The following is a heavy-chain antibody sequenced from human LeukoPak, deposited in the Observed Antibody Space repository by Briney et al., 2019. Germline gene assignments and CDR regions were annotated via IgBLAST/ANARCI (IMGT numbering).Heavy chain of an antibody. D-gene: IGHD1-26*01. Sequence: SETLSLTCGVSGGSISSTNWWSWVRQPPGQGLEWIGEISLSGGTNYNPSPKSRVTMSLDRSKNHLSLTLTSVTAADTAVYYCSRESGAFSPFGYWGQGTLVTVSS. CDR2: ISLSGGT. CDR3: SRESGAFSPFGY. CDR1: GGSISSTNW. J-gene: IGHJ4*02. V-gene: IGHV4-4*02.